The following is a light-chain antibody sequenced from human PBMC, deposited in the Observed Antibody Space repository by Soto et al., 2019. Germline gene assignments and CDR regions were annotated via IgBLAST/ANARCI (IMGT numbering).Light chain of an antibody. CDR2: GAS. CDR1: LSISISY. Sequence: EIVLMQSPGTLSLSPGERATLSCRASLSISISYLAWYQQKPGQAPRLLIYGASSRATGIPDRFSGSGSGTDFTLTISTLEPEDFAVYYCQQYGSSSWTFGQGTKVEIK. J-gene: IGKJ1*01. CDR3: QQYGSSSWT. V-gene: IGKV3-20*01.